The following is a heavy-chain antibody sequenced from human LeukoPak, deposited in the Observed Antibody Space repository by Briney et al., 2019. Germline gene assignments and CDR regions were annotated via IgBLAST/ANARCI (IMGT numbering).Heavy chain of an antibody. V-gene: IGHV3-30*18. CDR3: AKGLSTIFGIY. CDR2: IPYDGSNK. D-gene: IGHD3-3*01. CDR1: GFTFSSYG. Sequence: SGGSPRLSCAASGFTFSSYGMHWVRQAPGKGLEWVAVIPYDGSNKYYADSVKGRFTISRDNSKNTLYLQMNSLRAEDTAVYYCAKGLSTIFGIYWGQGTLVTVSS. J-gene: IGHJ4*02.